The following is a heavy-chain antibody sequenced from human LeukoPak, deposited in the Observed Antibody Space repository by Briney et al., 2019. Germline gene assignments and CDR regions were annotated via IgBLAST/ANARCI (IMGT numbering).Heavy chain of an antibody. CDR2: IRYDGSNK. D-gene: IGHD3-22*01. J-gene: IGHJ3*02. Sequence: GGSLRLSCAASGFTFSSYDMHWVRQAPGKGLEWVAFIRYDGSNKYYADSVKGRFTISRDNSKNTLYLQMNSLRAEDTAVYYCAKDRAWAYDSSAQGAFDIWGQGTMVTVSS. CDR1: GFTFSSYD. V-gene: IGHV3-30*02. CDR3: AKDRAWAYDSSAQGAFDI.